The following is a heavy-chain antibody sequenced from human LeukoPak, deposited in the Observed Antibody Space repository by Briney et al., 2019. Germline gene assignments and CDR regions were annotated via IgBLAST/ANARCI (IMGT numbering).Heavy chain of an antibody. D-gene: IGHD6-13*01. CDR2: IRYDGSNK. CDR1: GFTFTSYG. J-gene: IGHJ4*02. Sequence: PGGSLRLSCAASGFTFTSYGMHWVRQAPGKGLEWVAFIRYDGSNKDYADSVKGRFTISRDNSENTLYLQMNSLRAGDTAVYYCAKDGSSSWNYYFDYWGQGILVTVSS. CDR3: AKDGSSSWNYYFDY. V-gene: IGHV3-30*02.